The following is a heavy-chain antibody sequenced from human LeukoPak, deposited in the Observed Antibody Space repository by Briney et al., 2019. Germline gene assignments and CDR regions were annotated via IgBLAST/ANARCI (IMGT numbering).Heavy chain of an antibody. J-gene: IGHJ4*02. D-gene: IGHD6-13*01. Sequence: GGSLRLSCAASGFTFSSYAMHWVRQAPGKGLEWVAVISYDGSNKYYADSVKGRFTISRDNSKNTLYLQMNSLRAEDTAVYYCAKGRIAAAGTIWGQGTLVTVSS. CDR3: AKGRIAAAGTI. CDR2: ISYDGSNK. V-gene: IGHV3-30*04. CDR1: GFTFSSYA.